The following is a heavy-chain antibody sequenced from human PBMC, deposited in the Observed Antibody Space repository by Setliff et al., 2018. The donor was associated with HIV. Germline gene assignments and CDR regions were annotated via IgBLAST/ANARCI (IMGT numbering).Heavy chain of an antibody. D-gene: IGHD2-21*02. CDR2: IFPGDSKM. CDR1: GYSFTSYW. J-gene: IGHJ4*02. V-gene: IGHV5-51*01. CDR3: ARGIAALTASFDS. Sequence: GESLTISCKGSGYSFTSYWIAWVRQKPGKGLEWMGIIFPGDSKMRYSPSFQGRVTLSADKSISTAYLQWSSLQTSDSGMYYCARGIAALTASFDSWGQGSLVTVS.